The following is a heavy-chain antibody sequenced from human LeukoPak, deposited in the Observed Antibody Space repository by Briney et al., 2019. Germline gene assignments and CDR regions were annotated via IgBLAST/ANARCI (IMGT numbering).Heavy chain of an antibody. CDR3: ARAVDYRNYFDY. Sequence: PSETLSLTCTVSVDSISRGGSYWSWVRQHPGKGLEWVWFIYYSGTTFYNPSLKSRVTISVDTSKNQFSLELTSVTAADTAVFYCARAVDYRNYFDYWGQGTLVTVSS. J-gene: IGHJ4*02. CDR2: IYYSGTT. CDR1: VDSISRGGSY. V-gene: IGHV4-31*03. D-gene: IGHD4-11*01.